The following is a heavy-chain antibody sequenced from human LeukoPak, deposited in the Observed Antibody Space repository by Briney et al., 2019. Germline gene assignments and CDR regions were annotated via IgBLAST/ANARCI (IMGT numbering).Heavy chain of an antibody. D-gene: IGHD5-18*01. CDR2: TYYRSKWYY. CDR1: GDSVSSNSAA. J-gene: IGHJ6*02. V-gene: IGHV6-1*01. CDR3: ARGGYSYGFRASYYYYYGMNV. Sequence: SQTLSLTCAISGDSVSSNSAAWNWIRQSPSRGLEWLGRTYYRSKWYYDYAVAVKSRISINPDTSKNQFSLQLNPVTPQDTAVYYCARGGYSYGFRASYYYYYGMNVWGQGTTVTVSS.